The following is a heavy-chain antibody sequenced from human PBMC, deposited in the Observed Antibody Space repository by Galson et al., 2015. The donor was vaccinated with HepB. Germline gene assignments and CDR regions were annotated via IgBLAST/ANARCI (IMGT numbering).Heavy chain of an antibody. CDR3: ARDQGYCSSTSCYVWFDP. CDR2: IKQDGSEK. CDR1: GFTFSSYW. D-gene: IGHD2-2*01. V-gene: IGHV3-7*03. Sequence: SLRLSCAASGFTFSSYWMSWVRQAPGKGLEWVANIKQDGSEKYYVDSVKGRFTISRDNAKNSLYLQMNSLRAEDTAVYYCARDQGYCSSTSCYVWFDPWGQGTLVTVSS. J-gene: IGHJ5*02.